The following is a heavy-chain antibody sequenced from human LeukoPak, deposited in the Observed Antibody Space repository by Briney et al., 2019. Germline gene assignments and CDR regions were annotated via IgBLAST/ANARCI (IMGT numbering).Heavy chain of an antibody. CDR2: INPSGGST. CDR1: GYTFTSYY. CDR3: ARGTFGVVPDY. V-gene: IGHV1-46*01. Sequence: ASVKVSCKASGYTFTSYYVHWVRQAPGQGLEWMGIINPSGGSTNYAQKFQGRITMTRDTSTSTVYMELSSLRSEDTAVCYCARGTFGVVPDYWGQGTLVTVSS. D-gene: IGHD3-3*01. J-gene: IGHJ4*02.